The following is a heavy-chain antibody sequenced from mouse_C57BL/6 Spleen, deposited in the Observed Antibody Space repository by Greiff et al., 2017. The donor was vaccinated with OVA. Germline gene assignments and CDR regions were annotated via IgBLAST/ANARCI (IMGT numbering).Heavy chain of an antibody. D-gene: IGHD2-5*01. Sequence: VQLKQSGAELVKPGDSVKLSCKASGYSFTGYFMNWVMQSPGKSLEWIGRINPYNGDTFYNQKFKGKATLTVDKSSSTAYMDLSSLTSEDSAVYYCARSSYSRGAMDYWGQGTSVTVSS. CDR1: GYSFTGYF. CDR3: ARSSYSRGAMDY. CDR2: INPYNGDT. V-gene: IGHV1-20*01. J-gene: IGHJ4*01.